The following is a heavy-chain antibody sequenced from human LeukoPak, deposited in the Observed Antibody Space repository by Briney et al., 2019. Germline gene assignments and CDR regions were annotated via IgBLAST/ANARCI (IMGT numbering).Heavy chain of an antibody. Sequence: TSETLSLTCTVSGASVSSYYWNWIRQTPGKGLEWIGSISFGGSTNYKPSLKTRVTLSLDTSEKQFSLKLTSVTPADTAVYYCARDTRSYDKSAYYHFDYWGQGIPVTVSS. J-gene: IGHJ4*02. D-gene: IGHD3-22*01. CDR1: GASVSSYY. CDR2: ISFGGST. V-gene: IGHV4-59*02. CDR3: ARDTRSYDKSAYYHFDY.